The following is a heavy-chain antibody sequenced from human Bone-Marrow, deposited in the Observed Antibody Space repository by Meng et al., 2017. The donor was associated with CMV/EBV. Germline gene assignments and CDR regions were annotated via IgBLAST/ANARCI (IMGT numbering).Heavy chain of an antibody. CDR3: ARTPIDGGYYGMDV. Sequence: SETLSLTCTVSGGSISSYYWSWIRQPPGKGLEWIGYIYYSGSTNYNPSLKSRVTISVDTSKNQFSLKLSSVTAADTAVYYCARTPIDGGYYGMDVWGQGTTVTDSS. V-gene: IGHV4-59*01. CDR1: GGSISSYY. D-gene: IGHD3-16*01. J-gene: IGHJ6*02. CDR2: IYYSGST.